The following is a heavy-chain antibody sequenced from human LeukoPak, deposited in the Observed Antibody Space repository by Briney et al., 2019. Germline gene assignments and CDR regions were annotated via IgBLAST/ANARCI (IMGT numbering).Heavy chain of an antibody. V-gene: IGHV3-21*01. D-gene: IGHD3-22*01. CDR3: ARDRSYYDTSGYYRDPDSFDI. CDR1: GFTVSSKY. Sequence: GGSLRLSCAASGFTVSSKYMSWVRQAPGKGLEWVSCISSSSSYIYYADSMKGRFTISRDNAKNSLYLQMNSLRAEDTAVYYCARDRSYYDTSGYYRDPDSFDIWGQGTMVTVSS. J-gene: IGHJ3*02. CDR2: ISSSSSYI.